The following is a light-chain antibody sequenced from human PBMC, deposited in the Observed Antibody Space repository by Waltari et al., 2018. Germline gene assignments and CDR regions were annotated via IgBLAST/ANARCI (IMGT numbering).Light chain of an antibody. CDR2: KNN. CDR1: SSNIDSNY. Sequence: QSVLTQPPSASGTPGQRVTISCSGSSSNIDSNYLDWYQQFPGTAPKVLMFKNNQRPSGVSDRFSASKSGASASLAISGLRSDDEADYYCGTWDDSLSRPVFGGGTKLTVL. J-gene: IGLJ3*02. V-gene: IGLV1-47*01. CDR3: GTWDDSLSRPV.